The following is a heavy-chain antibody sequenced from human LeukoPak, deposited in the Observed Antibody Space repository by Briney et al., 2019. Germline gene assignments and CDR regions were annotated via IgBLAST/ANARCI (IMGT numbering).Heavy chain of an antibody. V-gene: IGHV1-18*01. Sequence: ASVKVSCKTSGYTFTSCGLSWVRQAPGQGLEWMGWIGAYNYNTNYAQKFQDRVTVTTDTSTGTAYMEMRSLTSDDTAVYYCARAVLGGDSSGWYPDYWGQGTLVTVSS. CDR2: IGAYNYNT. J-gene: IGHJ4*02. CDR3: ARAVLGGDSSGWYPDY. D-gene: IGHD3-22*01. CDR1: GYTFTSCG.